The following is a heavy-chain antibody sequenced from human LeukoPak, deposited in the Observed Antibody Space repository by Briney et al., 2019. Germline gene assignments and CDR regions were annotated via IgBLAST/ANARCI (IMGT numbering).Heavy chain of an antibody. CDR3: ASSTTVTTIYYYGMDV. CDR1: GGTFSSYA. J-gene: IGHJ6*02. Sequence: SVKVSCKASGGTFSSYAISWVRQAPGQGLEWMGGIIPIFGTANYAQKFQGRVTITADESTSTAYMELSSLRSEDTAVYYCASSTTVTTIYYYGMDVWGQGTTVTVSS. CDR2: IIPIFGTA. D-gene: IGHD4-17*01. V-gene: IGHV1-69*13.